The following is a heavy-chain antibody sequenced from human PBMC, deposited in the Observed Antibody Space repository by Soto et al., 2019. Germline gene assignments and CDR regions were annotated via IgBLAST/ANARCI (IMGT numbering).Heavy chain of an antibody. CDR1: GYTFTGYY. J-gene: IGHJ6*02. CDR3: ARDRITGTTSFYYYYGMDV. V-gene: IGHV1-2*04. CDR2: INPNSGGT. Sequence: ASVKVSCKASGYTFTGYYMHWVRQAPGQRLEWMGWINPNSGGTNYAQKFQGWVTMTRDTSISTAYMELSGLRSDDTAVYYCARDRITGTTSFYYYYGMDVWGQGTTVTVSS. D-gene: IGHD1-7*01.